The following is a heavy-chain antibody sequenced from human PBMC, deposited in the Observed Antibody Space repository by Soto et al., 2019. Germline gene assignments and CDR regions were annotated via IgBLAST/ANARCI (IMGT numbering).Heavy chain of an antibody. V-gene: IGHV1-24*01. CDR3: ATDSDGSYGPFDY. CDR1: GYTFSDYF. CDR2: FDPEDGET. D-gene: IGHD1-26*01. Sequence: ASVKVSCKASGYTFSDYFMHWVRQAPGKGLEWMGGFDPEDGETIYAQKFQGRVTMTEDTSTDTAYMELSSLRSEDTAVYYCATDSDGSYGPFDYWGQGTLVTVSS. J-gene: IGHJ4*02.